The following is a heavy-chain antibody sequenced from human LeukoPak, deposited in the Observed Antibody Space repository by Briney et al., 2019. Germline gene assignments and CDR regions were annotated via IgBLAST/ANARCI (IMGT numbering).Heavy chain of an antibody. V-gene: IGHV4-38-2*02. Sequence: SETLSLTCTVSGYSISSGYYWGWIRQPPGKGLEWIGSIYHSGSTYYNPSLKSRVTISVDTSKNQFSLKLSSVTAADTAVYYCARQRYYDILTGYEQFDAFDIWGQGTMVTVSS. CDR3: ARQRYYDILTGYEQFDAFDI. D-gene: IGHD3-9*01. CDR2: IYHSGST. J-gene: IGHJ3*02. CDR1: GYSISSGYY.